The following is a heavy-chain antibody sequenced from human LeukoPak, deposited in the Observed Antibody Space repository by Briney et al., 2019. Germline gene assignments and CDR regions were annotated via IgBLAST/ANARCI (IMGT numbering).Heavy chain of an antibody. V-gene: IGHV3-11*01. D-gene: IGHD3-3*01. CDR1: GFTFSDYY. Sequence: GGSLRLSCAASGFTFSDYYMSWIRQAPGKGLEWVSYISSSGSTIYYADSVKGRFTISRGNAKNSLYLQMNSLRAEDTAVYYCAREGFLEWSYGMDVWGQGTTVTVFS. CDR3: AREGFLEWSYGMDV. CDR2: ISSSGSTI. J-gene: IGHJ6*02.